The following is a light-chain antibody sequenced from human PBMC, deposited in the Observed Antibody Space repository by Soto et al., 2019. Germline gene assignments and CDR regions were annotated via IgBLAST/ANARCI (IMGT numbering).Light chain of an antibody. CDR2: GAS. CDR3: QQYGGSPWT. CDR1: QSVSSTY. Sequence: EIVLTQSPGTLSLSPGERATLSCRASQSVSSTYLAWYQQKPGQAPRLLLYGASSRATGIPDRFSGSGFGTDVTLTISRLEPEDSAVYYCQQYGGSPWTFGQGTKVEIK. V-gene: IGKV3-20*01. J-gene: IGKJ1*01.